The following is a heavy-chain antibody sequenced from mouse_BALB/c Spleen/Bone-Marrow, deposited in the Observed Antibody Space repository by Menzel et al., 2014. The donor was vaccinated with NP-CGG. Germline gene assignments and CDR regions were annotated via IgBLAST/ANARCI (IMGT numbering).Heavy chain of an antibody. V-gene: IGHV1S81*02. D-gene: IGHD2-3*01. CDR2: INPSNGRT. CDR3: ARYDGPAWFAY. J-gene: IGHJ3*01. CDR1: GYSFTTYW. Sequence: SGAELVKPGASVRLSCKASGYSFTTYWIHWVKQRPGQGLEWIGEINPSNGRTNYNEKFKSKATLTVDKSSSTAYMQLSSLTSEDSAVYHCARYDGPAWFAYWGQGTLVTVSA.